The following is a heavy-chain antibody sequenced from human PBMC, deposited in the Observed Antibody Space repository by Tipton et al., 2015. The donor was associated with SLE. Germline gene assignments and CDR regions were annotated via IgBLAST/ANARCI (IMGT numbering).Heavy chain of an antibody. CDR2: IDQDGSDK. Sequence: SLRLSCVASGFTFRSYWMTRVRQAPGKGLEWVGNIDQDGSDKTYVDSVRGRFTISRDNAKSSLFLQMNSLRAEDTAVYYCARDGGYSPYDANDYWGQGTLVTVSS. D-gene: IGHD5-12*01. CDR3: ARDGGYSPYDANDY. J-gene: IGHJ4*02. V-gene: IGHV3-7*01. CDR1: GFTFRSYW.